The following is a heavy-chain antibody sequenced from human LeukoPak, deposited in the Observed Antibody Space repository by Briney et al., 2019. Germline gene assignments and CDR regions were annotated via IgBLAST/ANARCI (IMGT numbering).Heavy chain of an antibody. Sequence: ASVKVSCKASGYTFTSYGISWVRQAPGQGLEWMGWIAPYSDNTKYAQKLQGRVTMTTDTSTSTSYMELSSLRSDDTAVYYCARDYYCSGGSCYDVSDIWGQGTMVTVSS. D-gene: IGHD2-15*01. CDR2: IAPYSDNT. V-gene: IGHV1-18*01. J-gene: IGHJ3*02. CDR3: ARDYYCSGGSCYDVSDI. CDR1: GYTFTSYG.